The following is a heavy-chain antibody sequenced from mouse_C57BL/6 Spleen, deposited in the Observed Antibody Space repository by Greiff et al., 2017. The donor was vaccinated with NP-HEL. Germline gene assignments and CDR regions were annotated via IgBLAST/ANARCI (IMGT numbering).Heavy chain of an antibody. Sequence: EVMLVESGGDLVKPGGSLKLSCAASGFTFSSYGMSWVRQTPDKRLEWVATISSGGSYTYYPDSVKGRFTISRDNAKNTLYLQMSSLKSEDTAMYYCVRRGDYFDYWGQGTTLTVSS. J-gene: IGHJ2*01. CDR1: GFTFSSYG. CDR2: ISSGGSYT. V-gene: IGHV5-6*02. CDR3: VRRGDYFDY.